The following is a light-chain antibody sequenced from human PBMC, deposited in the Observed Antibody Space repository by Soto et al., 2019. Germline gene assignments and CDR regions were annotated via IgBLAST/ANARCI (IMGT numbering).Light chain of an antibody. CDR1: NSDVGGYKY. CDR2: VVS. Sequence: QSALTQPASVSGSPGQAITISCTGTNSDVGGYKYVSWYQQHPGKAPKLLIYVVSNRPSGVSNRFSGSKSGNAASLTISGLQAEDEADYYCSSYRISNSYVFGTGTKVTVL. CDR3: SSYRISNSYV. V-gene: IGLV2-14*01. J-gene: IGLJ1*01.